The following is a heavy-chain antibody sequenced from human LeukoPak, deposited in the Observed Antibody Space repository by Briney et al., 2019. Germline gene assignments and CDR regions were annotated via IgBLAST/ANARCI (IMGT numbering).Heavy chain of an antibody. J-gene: IGHJ4*02. CDR1: GYTLTELS. V-gene: IGHV1-2*06. CDR3: ARAKGRYYYDSSGYYLREIFDY. Sequence: ASVKVSCKVSGYTLTELSMHWVRQAPGKGLEWMGRINPNSGGTNYAQKFQGRVTMTRDTSISTAYMELSRLRSDDTAVYYCARAKGRYYYDSSGYYLREIFDYWGQGTLVTVSS. CDR2: INPNSGGT. D-gene: IGHD3-22*01.